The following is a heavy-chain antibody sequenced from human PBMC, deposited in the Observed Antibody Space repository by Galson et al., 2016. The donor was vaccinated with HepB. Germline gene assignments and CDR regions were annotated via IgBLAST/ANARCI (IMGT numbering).Heavy chain of an antibody. V-gene: IGHV3-23*01. CDR3: AKDLSYNEHAFDI. D-gene: IGHD5-24*01. Sequence: SLRLSCAASGFTFSSYAMNWVRQAPGKGLEWVSYITGSGAYTSYADSVKGRFTISRDNSKNTLFLQINSLRAEDTAMFYCAKDLSYNEHAFDIWGQGTMVSVSS. CDR1: GFTFSSYA. CDR2: ITGSGAYT. J-gene: IGHJ3*02.